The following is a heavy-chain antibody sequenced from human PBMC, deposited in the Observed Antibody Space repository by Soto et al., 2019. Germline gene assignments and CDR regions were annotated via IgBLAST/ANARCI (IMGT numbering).Heavy chain of an antibody. D-gene: IGHD5-12*01. CDR2: ISYDGSNK. V-gene: IGHV3-30*18. CDR1: GFTFSSYG. J-gene: IGHJ1*01. CDR3: AKDSKWPAEYFQH. Sequence: PGGSLRLSCAASGFTFSSYGMHWVRQAPGKGLEWVAVISYDGSNKYYADSVKGRFTISRDNSENTLYLQMNSLRAEDTAVYYCAKDSKWPAEYFQHWGQGTLVNVSS.